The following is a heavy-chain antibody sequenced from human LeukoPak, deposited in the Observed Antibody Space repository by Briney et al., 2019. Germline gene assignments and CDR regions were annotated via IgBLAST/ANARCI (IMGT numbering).Heavy chain of an antibody. CDR2: IKTDGSST. CDR3: ARVGAGYYYDY. CDR1: GFTFSNYW. J-gene: IGHJ4*02. D-gene: IGHD1-26*01. V-gene: IGHV3-74*01. Sequence: GGSLRLSCAASGFTFSNYWMHWVRQAPGKGLVWVSRIKTDGSSTSYADSVKGRFTISRDNAKNTLYLQMNSLRAEDTAVYYCARVGAGYYYDYWGQGTLVTVSS.